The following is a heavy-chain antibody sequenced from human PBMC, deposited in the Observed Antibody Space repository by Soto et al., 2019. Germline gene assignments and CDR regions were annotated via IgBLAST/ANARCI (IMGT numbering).Heavy chain of an antibody. Sequence: EEQLVESGGGLVQPGGSLRLSCAASGFTFSSYSMNWVRQAPGKGLEWVSYISSSSSTIYYADSVKGRFTISRDNAKNSLYLQMNSLRAEDTAVYYCARGGSLNWFDPWGQGTLVTVSS. CDR1: GFTFSSYS. CDR2: ISSSSSTI. V-gene: IGHV3-48*01. J-gene: IGHJ5*02. CDR3: ARGGSLNWFDP. D-gene: IGHD3-10*01.